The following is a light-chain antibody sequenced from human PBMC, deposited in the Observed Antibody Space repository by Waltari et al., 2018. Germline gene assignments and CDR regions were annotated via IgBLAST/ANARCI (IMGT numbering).Light chain of an antibody. V-gene: IGLV1-44*01. J-gene: IGLJ2*01. CDR2: SND. CDR3: ATWDGRLAGVL. Sequence: QSVLTQPPSASGTSGQRVTISCSGRNSNIGSNVVNWYQQVPGMAPRLLIYSNDQRPSGVPDRFSGSKSGNSASLVISGLQSDDEGNYYCATWDGRLAGVLFGGGTKVTVL. CDR1: NSNIGSNV.